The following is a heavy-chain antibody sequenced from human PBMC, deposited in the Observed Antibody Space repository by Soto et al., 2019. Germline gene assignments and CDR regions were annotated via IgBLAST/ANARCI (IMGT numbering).Heavy chain of an antibody. Sequence: ASVKVSCKASGGTFNSYAISWVRQAPGQGLEWMGGIIPIFATANYAQKLQGRVTITADKSTSTAYMELSSLRSEDTAVYYCARDHSSSWPRAMDVWGQGTTVTVSS. CDR1: GGTFNSYA. J-gene: IGHJ6*02. CDR2: IIPIFATA. V-gene: IGHV1-69*06. D-gene: IGHD6-13*01. CDR3: ARDHSSSWPRAMDV.